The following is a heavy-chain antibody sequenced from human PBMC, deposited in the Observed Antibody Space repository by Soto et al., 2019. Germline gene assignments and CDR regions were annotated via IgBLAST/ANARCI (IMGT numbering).Heavy chain of an antibody. D-gene: IGHD5-12*01. V-gene: IGHV3-7*01. Sequence: EVQLVESGGGLVQPGGSLRLSCGASGFTFSTYWMSWVRQAPGKGLARVAVIKQDGSEKYYVGSVTGRFTISRDNAKNSLYLQMNSLRAEDTAVYFCARDRGGATILDYWGQGTLVTVSS. CDR3: ARDRGGATILDY. J-gene: IGHJ4*02. CDR2: IKQDGSEK. CDR1: GFTFSTYW.